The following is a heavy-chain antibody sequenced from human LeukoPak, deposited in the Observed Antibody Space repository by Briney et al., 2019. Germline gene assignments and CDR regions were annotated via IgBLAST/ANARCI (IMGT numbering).Heavy chain of an antibody. CDR1: GFTFSSYA. CDR3: AKTPTYYYGSGKYTYFDY. V-gene: IGHV3-23*01. Sequence: GGSLRLSCAASGFTFSSYAMSWVRQAPGEGLEWVSAISGSGGSTYYADSVKGRFTISRDNSKNTLYLQMNSLRAEDTAVYYCAKTPTYYYGSGKYTYFDYWGQGTLVTVSS. D-gene: IGHD3-10*01. J-gene: IGHJ4*02. CDR2: ISGSGGST.